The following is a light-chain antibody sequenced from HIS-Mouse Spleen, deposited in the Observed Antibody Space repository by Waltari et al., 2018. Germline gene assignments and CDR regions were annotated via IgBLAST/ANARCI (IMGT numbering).Light chain of an antibody. CDR2: GAT. V-gene: IGKV3-15*01. CDR1: QRVSSN. CDR3: QQYNNWPRT. J-gene: IGKJ1*01. Sequence: EIVMTQSPATLSVSPGERATLSCRASQRVSSNLAWYHQKPGQAPRLLIYGATTRATGIPARFSGSGSGTEFTLTISSMQSEDFAVYYCQQYNNWPRTFGQGTKVEIK.